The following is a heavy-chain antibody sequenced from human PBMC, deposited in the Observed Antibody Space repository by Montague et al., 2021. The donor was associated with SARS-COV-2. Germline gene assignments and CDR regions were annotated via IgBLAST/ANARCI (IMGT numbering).Heavy chain of an antibody. D-gene: IGHD2/OR15-2a*01. CDR2: IYESEST. J-gene: IGHJ3*01. Sequence: TLSLTCTVSGVSISSGDYFWNWIRQSPGKGLEWIGFIYESESTLYNPSLKSRITISVDRSKNQFSLRLNSVTAADTAVYYCARKIIANAFDVWGHGTTGSVSS. CDR1: GVSISSGDYF. CDR3: ARKIIANAFDV. V-gene: IGHV4-30-2*06.